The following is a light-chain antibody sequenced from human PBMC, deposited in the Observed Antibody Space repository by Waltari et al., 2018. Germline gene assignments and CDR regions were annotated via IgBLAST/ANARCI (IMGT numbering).Light chain of an antibody. CDR2: WAS. CDR1: QSVLYSSNNKNF. CDR3: HQYYSSPWT. V-gene: IGKV4-1*01. J-gene: IGKJ1*01. Sequence: DIVMTQSPDSLAVSLGERATLHCQSSQSVLYSSNNKNFLAWYQQKPGQPPKLLIYWASTRESGVPDRFSGSGSGTDFTLTISSLQAEDVAVYYCHQYYSSPWTFGQGTKVEI.